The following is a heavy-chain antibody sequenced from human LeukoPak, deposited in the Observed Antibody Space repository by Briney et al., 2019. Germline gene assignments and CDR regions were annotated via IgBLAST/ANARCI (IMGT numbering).Heavy chain of an antibody. CDR2: IYYSGST. V-gene: IGHV4-59*01. D-gene: IGHD3-10*01. CDR3: ARASRGPMIDYYGSGSPLDY. J-gene: IGHJ4*02. Sequence: SETLSLTCTVSGGSISSYYWNWIRQPPGKGLEWIGYIYYSGSTNYNPSLKSRVTISVDTSKNQFSLKLSSVTAADTAVYYCARASRGPMIDYYGSGSPLDYWGQGTLVTVSS. CDR1: GGSISSYY.